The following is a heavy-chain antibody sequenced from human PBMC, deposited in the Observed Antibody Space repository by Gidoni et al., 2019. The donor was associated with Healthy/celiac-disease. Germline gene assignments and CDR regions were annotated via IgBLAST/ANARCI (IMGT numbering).Heavy chain of an antibody. CDR3: ATNLFDRFLEWPPHMDV. V-gene: IGHV1-24*01. J-gene: IGHJ6*03. CDR1: GYTLTELS. Sequence: QVQLVQSGAEVKKPGASVKVSCTVSGYTLTELSMHWVRQAPGKGLEWMGGFDPEDGETIYAQKFQGRVTMTEDTSTDTAYMELSSLRSEDTAVYYCATNLFDRFLEWPPHMDVWGKGTTVTVSS. D-gene: IGHD3-3*01. CDR2: FDPEDGET.